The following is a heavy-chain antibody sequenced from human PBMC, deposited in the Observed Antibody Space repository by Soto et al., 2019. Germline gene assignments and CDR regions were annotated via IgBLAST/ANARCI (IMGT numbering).Heavy chain of an antibody. D-gene: IGHD3-3*01. Sequence: QVHLVESGGGVVQPGGSLSLSCAASGFTINRNDMYWVRQAPGKGLEGVAVMSFDGNHQHNADSVKGRFTISRDNAKNTLSLEMNSLRRDDTAVYYWASCERFPRVGVDYYALDVWGQGTPVIVSS. CDR1: GFTINRND. CDR3: ASCERFPRVGVDYYALDV. CDR2: MSFDGNHQ. V-gene: IGHV3-30*03. J-gene: IGHJ6*02.